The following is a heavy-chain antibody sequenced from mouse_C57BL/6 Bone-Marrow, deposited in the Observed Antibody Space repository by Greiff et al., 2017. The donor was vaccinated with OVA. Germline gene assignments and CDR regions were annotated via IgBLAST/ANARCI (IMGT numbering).Heavy chain of an antibody. CDR3: AITSPVVATDYFDY. V-gene: IGHV1-58*01. D-gene: IGHD1-1*01. CDR2: IYIGNGYT. Sequence: VQLQQSGAELVRPGSSVKMSCKTSGYTFTSYGINWVKQRPGQGLEWIGYIYIGNGYTEYNEKVKGKATLTSDTSSSTAYMQLISLTSEDSALYFFAITSPVVATDYFDYWGQGTTLTVSS. J-gene: IGHJ2*01. CDR1: GYTFTSYG.